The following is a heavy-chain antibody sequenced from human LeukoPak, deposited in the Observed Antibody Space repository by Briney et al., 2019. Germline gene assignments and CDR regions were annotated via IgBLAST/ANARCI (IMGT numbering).Heavy chain of an antibody. CDR3: ARDFGTGIAAAGTTSAPTRLKFDP. Sequence: GGSLRLSCAASGFTFSSYSMNWVRQAPGKGLEWVSYISSSSSTIYYAESVKGRFTISRDNAKNSLYLQMNSLRAEETAVYYCARDFGTGIAAAGTTSAPTRLKFDPWGQGTLVTVSS. CDR2: ISSSSSTI. D-gene: IGHD6-13*01. J-gene: IGHJ5*02. CDR1: GFTFSSYS. V-gene: IGHV3-48*04.